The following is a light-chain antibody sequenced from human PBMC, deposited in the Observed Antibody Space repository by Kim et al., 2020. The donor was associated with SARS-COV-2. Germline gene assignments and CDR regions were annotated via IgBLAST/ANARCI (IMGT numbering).Light chain of an antibody. CDR3: TSYTSSTTRVL. CDR2: DVT. V-gene: IGLV2-14*03. Sequence: QSVTISCTGTSSDVGGYNYVSWYQQHPGKAPKLIIYDVTVRPSGVSNRFSGSKSGNTASLTISGLQAEDEADYYCTSYTSSTTRVLFGGGTKLTVL. CDR1: SSDVGGYNY. J-gene: IGLJ2*01.